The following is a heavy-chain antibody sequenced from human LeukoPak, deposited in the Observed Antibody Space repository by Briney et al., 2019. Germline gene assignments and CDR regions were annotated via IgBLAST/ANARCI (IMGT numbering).Heavy chain of an antibody. V-gene: IGHV3-48*01. CDR1: GFTFSTYS. CDR3: ARGGLSIMGY. CDR2: ISSSGSTK. Sequence: GGSLRLSCAASGFTFSTYSMNWVRQAPGKGLEWVSYISSSGSTKYYADSVKGRFTISRDNARNSLYLQMNSLRAEDTAVYFCARGGLSIMGYWGQGTLVTVSS. J-gene: IGHJ4*02. D-gene: IGHD2/OR15-2a*01.